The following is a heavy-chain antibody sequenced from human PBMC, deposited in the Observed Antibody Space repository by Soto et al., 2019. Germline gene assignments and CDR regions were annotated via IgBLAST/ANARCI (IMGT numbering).Heavy chain of an antibody. CDR3: ARHTPAISISDH. V-gene: IGHV4-4*02. CDR2: AHHSGST. J-gene: IGHJ4*02. Sequence: SETLSLTCTFSGCSMTSSNWWNWVRQSPGKGLEWIGEAHHSGSTYYNPSLKSRVTISVDTSKNQFSLKLSSVTAADTAVYYCARHTPAISISDHWGQGTLVTVSS. D-gene: IGHD2-15*01. CDR1: GCSMTSSNW.